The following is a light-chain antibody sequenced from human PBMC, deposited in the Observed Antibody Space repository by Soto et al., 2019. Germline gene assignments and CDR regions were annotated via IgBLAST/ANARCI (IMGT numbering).Light chain of an antibody. CDR2: GNN. J-gene: IGLJ1*01. V-gene: IGLV1-40*01. CDR1: SSNIGAGYD. CDR3: QSYDGSLSGSV. Sequence: QSVLTQPPSVSGAPGQRVTISCTGSSSNIGAGYDVHWYQQLPGTAPKLLIYGNNNRPSGVPDRFSGSKSGTSASLAITGLQSEDEADLYCQSYDGSLSGSVFGTGTKLTVL.